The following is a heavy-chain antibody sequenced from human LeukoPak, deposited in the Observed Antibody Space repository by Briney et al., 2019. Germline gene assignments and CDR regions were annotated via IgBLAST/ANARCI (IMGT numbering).Heavy chain of an antibody. CDR3: AKDMTGIAAAPDDY. CDR2: ISPDGSST. J-gene: IGHJ4*02. V-gene: IGHV3-74*01. Sequence: GGSLRLSCAASGFTFSSYWMLWVRQTPGQGLVWVSRISPDGSSTSYADSVKGRFTISRDNAKNSLYLQMNSLRAEDTALYYCAKDMTGIAAAPDDYWGQGTLVTVSS. D-gene: IGHD6-13*01. CDR1: GFTFSSYW.